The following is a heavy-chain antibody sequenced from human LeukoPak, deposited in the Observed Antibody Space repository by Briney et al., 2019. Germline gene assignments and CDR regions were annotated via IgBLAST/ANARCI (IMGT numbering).Heavy chain of an antibody. CDR2: IIPIFGTA. V-gene: IGHV1-69*01. CDR3: ARDVDTASNFDY. CDR1: GGTFSSYA. D-gene: IGHD5-18*01. Sequence: SVKVSCKASGGTFSSYAISWVRQAPGQGLEWMGGIIPIFGTANYAQKLKGRVTITADESTSTAYMALSSLRSEDTAVYYCARDVDTASNFDYWGQGTLVTASS. J-gene: IGHJ4*02.